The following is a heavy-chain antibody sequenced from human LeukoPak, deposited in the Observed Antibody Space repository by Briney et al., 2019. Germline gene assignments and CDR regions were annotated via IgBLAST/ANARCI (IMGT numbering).Heavy chain of an antibody. V-gene: IGHV4-59*08. J-gene: IGHJ4*02. CDR2: IFYSGST. D-gene: IGHD3-22*01. CDR3: ARGFYDSSGYSEPFDY. CDR1: GGSFSSYY. Sequence: KPSETLSLTCTVSGGSFSSYYWSWIRQPPGKGLEWIGYIFYSGSTNYNPSLKSRVTISVDTSKNQFSLKLSSVTAADTAVYYCARGFYDSSGYSEPFDYWGRGTLVTVSS.